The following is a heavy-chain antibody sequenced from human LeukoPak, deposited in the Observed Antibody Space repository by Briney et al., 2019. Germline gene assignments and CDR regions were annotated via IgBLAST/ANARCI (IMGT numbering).Heavy chain of an antibody. CDR1: GYSLTELS. V-gene: IGHV1-24*01. D-gene: IGHD3-22*01. Sequence: ASVKVSCKVSGYSLTELSIHWVRQAPGKGLEWMGDFDPEDGETIYAQKFQGRVTMTEDTSTDTACMELSSLRSEDTAVYYCAILDDSPAYWGQGTLVTVSS. CDR2: FDPEDGET. CDR3: AILDDSPAY. J-gene: IGHJ4*02.